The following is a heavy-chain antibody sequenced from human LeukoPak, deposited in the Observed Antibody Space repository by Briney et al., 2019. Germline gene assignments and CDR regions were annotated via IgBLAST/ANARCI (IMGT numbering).Heavy chain of an antibody. J-gene: IGHJ4*02. CDR3: AKVETAAAATLRGFDY. D-gene: IGHD6-13*01. Sequence: GGSLRLSCAASGFTFSSYAMSWVRQAPGKGLEWVSGISGSGGSTYYADSVKGRFTISRDNSKNTLYLQMNSLRAEDTAVYYCAKVETAAAATLRGFDYWGRGTLVTVSS. V-gene: IGHV3-23*01. CDR1: GFTFSSYA. CDR2: ISGSGGST.